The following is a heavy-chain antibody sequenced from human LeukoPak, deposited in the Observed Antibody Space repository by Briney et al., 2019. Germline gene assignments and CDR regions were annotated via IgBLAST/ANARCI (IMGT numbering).Heavy chain of an antibody. Sequence: PSETLSLTCAVYGGSFSGYYWSWIRQPPGKGLEWIGEINHSGSTNYNPSLKCRVTISVDTSKNQFSLKLSSVTAADTAVYYCARYRVVVAATRRMRWFDPWGQGTLVTVSS. D-gene: IGHD2-15*01. CDR2: INHSGST. V-gene: IGHV4-34*01. J-gene: IGHJ5*02. CDR3: ARYRVVVAATRRMRWFDP. CDR1: GGSFSGYY.